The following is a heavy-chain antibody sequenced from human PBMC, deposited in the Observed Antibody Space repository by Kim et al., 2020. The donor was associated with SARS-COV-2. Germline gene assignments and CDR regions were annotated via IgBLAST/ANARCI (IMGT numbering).Heavy chain of an antibody. CDR1: GFTFSSYW. D-gene: IGHD5-18*01. V-gene: IGHV3-74*01. Sequence: GGSLRLSCAASGFTFSSYWMHWVRQAPGKGLVWVSCINSDGSSTSYADSVKGRFTISRDNAKNTLYLQMNSLRAEDTAVYYCAGLDTAIGGYWGQGTLVTVSS. J-gene: IGHJ4*02. CDR3: AGLDTAIGGY. CDR2: INSDGSST.